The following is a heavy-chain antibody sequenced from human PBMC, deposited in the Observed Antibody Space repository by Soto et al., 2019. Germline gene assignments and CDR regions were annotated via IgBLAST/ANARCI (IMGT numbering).Heavy chain of an antibody. J-gene: IGHJ4*02. CDR3: AREWLPLFGLSH. CDR1: GFTFSSYG. CDR2: ISCDSSTI. D-gene: IGHD2-21*01. V-gene: IGHV3-48*01. Sequence: GGSLRLSCAASGFTFSSYGMHWVRQAPGKGLEWVSYISCDSSTIYYADSVKGRFTISRDNAKNSLYLQMNSLRAEDTAVYYCAREWLPLFGLSHWGQGTLVTVSS.